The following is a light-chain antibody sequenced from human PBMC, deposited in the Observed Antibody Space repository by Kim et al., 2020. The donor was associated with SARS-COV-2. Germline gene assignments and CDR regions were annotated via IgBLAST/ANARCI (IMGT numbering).Light chain of an antibody. J-gene: IGLJ3*02. Sequence: ATGQTARMTCGGSNIGSKSVHWYQQKPGPGPVLAMYYDKDRPSGIPERFSGANSGNTATLTITRVEAGDEADYYCQVWDSTNDQAVFGGGTQLTVL. V-gene: IGLV3-21*04. CDR3: QVWDSTNDQAV. CDR1: NIGSKS. CDR2: YDK.